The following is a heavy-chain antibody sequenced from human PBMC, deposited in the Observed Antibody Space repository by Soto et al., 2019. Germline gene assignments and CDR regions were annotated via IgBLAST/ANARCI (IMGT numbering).Heavy chain of an antibody. CDR3: AKDGSDYGVPDNWFDP. J-gene: IGHJ5*02. CDR1: GFTFSSYA. D-gene: IGHD4-17*01. CDR2: ISGSGGST. V-gene: IGHV3-23*01. Sequence: EVQLLESGGGLVQPGGSLRLSCAASGFTFSSYAMSWVRQAPGKGLEWVSAISGSGGSTYYADSVKGRFTISRDNSKNALYLQMNSLRAEDTAVYYFAKDGSDYGVPDNWFDPWGQGTLVTVSS.